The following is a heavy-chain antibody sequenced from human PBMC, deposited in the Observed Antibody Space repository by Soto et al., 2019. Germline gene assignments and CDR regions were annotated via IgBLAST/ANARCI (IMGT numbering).Heavy chain of an antibody. CDR1: GGSITTYS. CDR2: IYYSGST. J-gene: IGHJ5*02. Sequence: SETLSLTCTVSGGSITTYSWTWIRQPPGKGLEWIGSIYYSGSTYYNPSLKSRVTISVDTSKNQFSLKLSSVTAADTAVYYCAILWFGELSTTNWFDPWGQGTLVTVSS. D-gene: IGHD3-10*01. V-gene: IGHV4-59*05. CDR3: AILWFGELSTTNWFDP.